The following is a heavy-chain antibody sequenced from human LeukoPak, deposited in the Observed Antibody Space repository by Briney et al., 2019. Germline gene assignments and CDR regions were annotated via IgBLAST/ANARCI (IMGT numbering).Heavy chain of an antibody. V-gene: IGHV3-23*01. Sequence: PGGSLRLSCAAAGFAFNDFAMSWVRQTPGKGLAWVSSITSTGESTYYADSLRGRFTISRDNSGGTLYLQMNSLRTEDSAVYYCAKRLSRGYFGKLIFDFWGQGALVTVSS. CDR2: ITSTGEST. D-gene: IGHD3-9*01. CDR3: AKRLSRGYFGKLIFDF. CDR1: GFAFNDFA. J-gene: IGHJ4*02.